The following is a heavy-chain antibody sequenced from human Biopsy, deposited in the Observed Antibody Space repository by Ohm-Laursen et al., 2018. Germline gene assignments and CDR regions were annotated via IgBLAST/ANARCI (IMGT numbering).Heavy chain of an antibody. CDR2: IHGSGRT. V-gene: IGHV3-66*01. Sequence: GSLRLSCSASEFNVDRNHMNWVRQAPGKGLEWVSMIHGSGRTDYADSVKGRFTVSRDNSKDTVYLQMNALRVDDTAVYYCALAAAQTVTHFDYWGQGTLVTVSS. J-gene: IGHJ4*02. CDR3: ALAAAQTVTHFDY. D-gene: IGHD4-17*01. CDR1: EFNVDRNH.